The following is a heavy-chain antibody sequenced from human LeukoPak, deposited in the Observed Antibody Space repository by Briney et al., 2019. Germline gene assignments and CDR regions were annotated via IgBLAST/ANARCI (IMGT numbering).Heavy chain of an antibody. Sequence: GSLRLSCVASGVTVSSSYMTWVRQAPGKGLECAYISCAGGTHYYPDSVKGRCTISRDNSNTELYLQMTSLTAEDKGVYYRARVGDGGAKDWGQGTMVTVSS. D-gene: IGHD4-23*01. CDR2: SCAGGTH. J-gene: IGHJ4*02. CDR3: ARVGDGGAKD. V-gene: IGHV3-53*01. CDR1: GVTVSSSY.